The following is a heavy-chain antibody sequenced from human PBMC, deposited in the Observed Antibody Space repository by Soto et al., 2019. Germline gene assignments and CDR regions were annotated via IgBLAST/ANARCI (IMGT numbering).Heavy chain of an antibody. CDR1: GGSFSGYY. V-gene: IGHV4-34*01. D-gene: IGHD6-6*01. CDR3: ARGSTSYSSSSGSFFDY. J-gene: IGHJ4*02. Sequence: SETLSLTCAVYGGSFSGYYWSWIRQPPGKGLEWIGEINHSGSTNYNPSLKSRVTISVDTSKNQFSLKLSSATAADTAVYYCARGSTSYSSSSGSFFDYWGQGTLVTVSS. CDR2: INHSGST.